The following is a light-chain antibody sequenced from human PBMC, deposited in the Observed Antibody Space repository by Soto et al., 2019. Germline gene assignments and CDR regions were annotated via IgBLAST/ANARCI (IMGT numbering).Light chain of an antibody. Sequence: QSVLTQPRSVSVSPGQSVTISGTGTGSDVGGYDFVSWYQQHPGKAPKLMIFDVNKRPSGVPDRFSGSKSGSTASLTISGLQADDEAVYFCCSYAGPYTAVFGGGTKLTVL. CDR2: DVN. CDR1: GSDVGGYDF. V-gene: IGLV2-11*01. J-gene: IGLJ3*02. CDR3: CSYAGPYTAV.